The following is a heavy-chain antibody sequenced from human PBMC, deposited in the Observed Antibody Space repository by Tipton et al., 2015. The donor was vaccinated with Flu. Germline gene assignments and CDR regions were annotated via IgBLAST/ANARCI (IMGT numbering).Heavy chain of an antibody. CDR2: TYYRSKWYN. CDR1: GDSVSTTRAT. CDR3: ARLSYYDVDLKNFYFDY. D-gene: IGHD3-10*02. J-gene: IGHJ4*02. V-gene: IGHV6-1*01. Sequence: GLVKPSQTLSVICAISGDSVSTTRATWTWIRRTPSRGLERLGRTYYRSKWYNDYADSVKSRTIISADTSKNQVSLQLSSVTPEDTAVYYCARLSYYDVDLKNFYFDYWGQGALVTVSS.